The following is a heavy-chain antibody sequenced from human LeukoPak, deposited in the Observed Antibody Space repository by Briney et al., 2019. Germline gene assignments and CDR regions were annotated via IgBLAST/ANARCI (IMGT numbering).Heavy chain of an antibody. V-gene: IGHV4-34*01. D-gene: IGHD2-2*01. Sequence: SETLSLTCAVYGGSFSGYYWSWIRQPPGKGLEWIGEINRSGSTNYNPSLKSRVTISVDTSKNQFSLKLSSVTAADTAVYYCASRTIGYYFDYWGQGTLVTVSS. CDR1: GGSFSGYY. J-gene: IGHJ4*02. CDR2: INRSGST. CDR3: ASRTIGYYFDY.